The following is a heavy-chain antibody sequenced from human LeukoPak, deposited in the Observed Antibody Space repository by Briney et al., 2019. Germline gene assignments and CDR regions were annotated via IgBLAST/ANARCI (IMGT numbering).Heavy chain of an antibody. D-gene: IGHD2-21*02. CDR2: IYYSGST. J-gene: IGHJ3*02. Sequence: SQTLSLTCTVSGGSISSGGYYWSWIRQPPGKGLEWIGYIYYSGSTNYNPSLKSRVTISVDTSKNQFSLKLSSVTAADTAVYYCARYSYCGGDCYDAFDIWGQGTMVTVSS. CDR3: ARYSYCGGDCYDAFDI. CDR1: GGSISSGGYY. V-gene: IGHV4-61*08.